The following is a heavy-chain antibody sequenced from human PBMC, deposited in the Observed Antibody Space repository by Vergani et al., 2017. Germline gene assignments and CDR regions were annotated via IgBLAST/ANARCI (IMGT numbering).Heavy chain of an antibody. CDR3: ARSVGGVADAFDI. CDR2: IDPSDSYT. CDR1: GYSFTSYW. D-gene: IGHD2-8*02. Sequence: EVPLVQSGAEVKTPGESLRISCKRSGYSFTSYWISWVRQMPGKGLEWLGRIDPSDSYTNYSPSFQGHVTISADKSISTAYLQWSSLKASDTAMYYCARSVGGVADAFDIWGQGTMVTVSS. V-gene: IGHV5-10-1*01. J-gene: IGHJ3*02.